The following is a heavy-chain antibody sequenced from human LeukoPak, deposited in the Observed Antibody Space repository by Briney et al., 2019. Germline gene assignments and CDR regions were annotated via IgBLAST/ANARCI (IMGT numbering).Heavy chain of an antibody. CDR2: IYYSGTT. V-gene: IGHV4-31*03. Sequence: SETLSLTCTVSGGSISSGYYWNWIRQYPGKGLEWIGSIYYSGTTQYSPSLKTRVIISVDTSRNQFSLKLSSVTAADTAVYYCARAKYDSSGSYYGVTPRLAFGGFDPWGPGTLVTVSS. J-gene: IGHJ5*02. CDR1: GGSISSGYY. D-gene: IGHD3-22*01. CDR3: ARAKYDSSGSYYGVTPRLAFGGFDP.